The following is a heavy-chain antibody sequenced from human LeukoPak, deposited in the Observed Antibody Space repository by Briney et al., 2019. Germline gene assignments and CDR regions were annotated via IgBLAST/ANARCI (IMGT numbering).Heavy chain of an antibody. J-gene: IGHJ6*03. V-gene: IGHV1-8*01. CDR1: GYTFASYD. D-gene: IGHD1-14*01. Sequence: ASVKVSCKSSGYTFASYDINWVRQATGQGLEWMGWMNPNSGNTGYAQKLQGRVTMTTDTSTSTAYMELRSLRSDDTAVYYCARDGEPLYYYYYMDVWGKGTTVTVSS. CDR3: ARDGEPLYYYYYMDV. CDR2: MNPNSGNT.